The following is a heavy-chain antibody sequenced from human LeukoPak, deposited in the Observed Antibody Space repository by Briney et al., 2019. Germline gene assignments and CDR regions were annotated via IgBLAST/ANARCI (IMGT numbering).Heavy chain of an antibody. CDR3: ARGSTSWYEEHNWFDP. V-gene: IGHV3-21*01. CDR2: ISSRSSYI. CDR1: GFTFSTYS. Sequence: GGSLRLSCAASGFTFSTYSMNWVRQAPGKGLEWVSSISSRSSYIYYADSVKGRFTISRDNAKNSLYLQMNSLRAEDTALYYCARGSTSWYEEHNWFDPWGQGTLVTVSS. D-gene: IGHD2-2*01. J-gene: IGHJ5*02.